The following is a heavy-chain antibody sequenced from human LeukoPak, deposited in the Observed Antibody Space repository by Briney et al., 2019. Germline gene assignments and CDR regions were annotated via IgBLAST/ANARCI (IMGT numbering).Heavy chain of an antibody. J-gene: IGHJ4*02. D-gene: IGHD3-22*01. Sequence: SETLSLTCTVSGGSIINYYWSWIRQPPEKGLEYIGYIYYTGSTYYNPSLKSRVTISLDTSKNQFSLKWSSVTAADTAVYYCVRRYYYDIWGQGTLVTVSS. V-gene: IGHV4-59*01. CDR2: IYYTGST. CDR3: VRRYYYDI. CDR1: GGSIINYY.